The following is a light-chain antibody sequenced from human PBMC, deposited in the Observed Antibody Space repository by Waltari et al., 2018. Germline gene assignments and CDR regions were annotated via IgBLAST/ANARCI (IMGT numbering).Light chain of an antibody. Sequence: EIVMTQSPATLSVSPGARAIISCRASQSVTTTLAWYQQNPGQPPRLLTYGASTRATDIPARFSGSGSGTEFTLTITSLQSEDFAVYYCHQYNDGPPFNFGQGTKLEIK. CDR2: GAS. V-gene: IGKV3-15*01. CDR1: QSVTTT. J-gene: IGKJ2*01. CDR3: HQYNDGPPFN.